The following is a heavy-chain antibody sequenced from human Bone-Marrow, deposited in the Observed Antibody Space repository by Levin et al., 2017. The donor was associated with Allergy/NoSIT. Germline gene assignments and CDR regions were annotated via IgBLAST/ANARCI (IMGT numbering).Heavy chain of an antibody. V-gene: IGHV2-70*11. J-gene: IGHJ4*02. D-gene: IGHD6-13*01. CDR3: ARSPDSSSWYDY. CDR1: GVSLSTSGMC. CDR2: IDWRDDK. Sequence: TLSLPCTLSGVSLSTSGMCVSWIRQPPGKALEWLARIDWRDDKDYSTSLKTRLTISKDTSKDLVVLTMTNMDPVDTATYYCARSPDSSSWYDYWGLGTLVTVSS.